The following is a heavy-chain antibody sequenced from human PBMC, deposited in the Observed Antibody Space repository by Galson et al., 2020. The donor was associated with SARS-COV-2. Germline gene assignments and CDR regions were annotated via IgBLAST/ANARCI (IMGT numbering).Heavy chain of an antibody. CDR3: ARRSDYYDSSTYLY. Sequence: VKVSCKASGYTFTSYDINWVRQAAGQGLEWMGWMNPNSGNTGYAQKFQGRVTMTRSTSISTAYMELSGLSAEDSAVYYCARRSDYYDSSTYLYWGQGTPLTVSS. D-gene: IGHD3-22*01. CDR2: MNPNSGNT. J-gene: IGHJ4*02. V-gene: IGHV1-8*01. CDR1: GYTFTSYD.